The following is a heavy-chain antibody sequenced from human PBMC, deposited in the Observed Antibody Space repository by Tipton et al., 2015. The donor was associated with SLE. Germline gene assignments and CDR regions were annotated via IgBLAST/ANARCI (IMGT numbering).Heavy chain of an antibody. CDR3: AGQRGWSWFVP. D-gene: IGHD6-25*01. V-gene: IGHV4-4*07. CDR2: IYTSGRT. CDR1: GGSISSYY. J-gene: IGHJ5*02. Sequence: TLSLTCTVSGGSISSYYWSWIRQPAGEGLEWIGRIYTSGRTNYNPSLQSRVTMSVDTTKNQFSLKLSSVTAADTAVHYCAGQRGWSWFVPWGQGTLVTVAS.